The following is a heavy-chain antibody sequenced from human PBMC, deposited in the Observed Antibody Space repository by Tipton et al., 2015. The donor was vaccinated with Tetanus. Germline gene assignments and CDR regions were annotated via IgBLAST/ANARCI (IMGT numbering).Heavy chain of an antibody. CDR1: AFTFSTYS. CDR3: ARVRGGGSFPNAFDF. CDR2: ISPTGSTV. J-gene: IGHJ3*01. V-gene: IGHV3-48*02. D-gene: IGHD1-26*01. Sequence: CAASAFTFSTYSMSWVRQAPGKGLEWISYISPTGSTVHYADSVKGRFTISRHNAKNSLYLQLNSLRDADTAAYYCARVRGGGSFPNAFDFWGQGTLVTVSS.